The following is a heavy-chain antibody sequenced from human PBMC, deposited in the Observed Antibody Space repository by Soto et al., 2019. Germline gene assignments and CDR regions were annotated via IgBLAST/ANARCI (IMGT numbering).Heavy chain of an antibody. CDR3: ARPRVHSSSWTSVADYYGMDV. CDR2: IDPSDSYT. D-gene: IGHD6-13*01. Sequence: GESLKISCKGSGYSFTSYWISWVRQMPGKGLEWMGRIDPSDSYTNYSPSFQGHVTISADKPISTAYLQWSSLKASDTAMYYCARPRVHSSSWTSVADYYGMDVWGQGTTVTVSS. CDR1: GYSFTSYW. J-gene: IGHJ6*02. V-gene: IGHV5-10-1*01.